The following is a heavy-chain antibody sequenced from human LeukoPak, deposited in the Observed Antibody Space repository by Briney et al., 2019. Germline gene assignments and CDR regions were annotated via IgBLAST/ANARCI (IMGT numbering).Heavy chain of an antibody. V-gene: IGHV1-18*01. CDR1: GGTFSSNT. J-gene: IGHJ4*02. CDR3: ARSGDYSSGGRCDY. D-gene: IGHD6-19*01. CDR2: ISAYNGNT. Sequence: ASVKVSCKASGGTFSSNTISWVRQAPGQGLECMGWISAYNGNTNYAQKLQGRVTMTTDTSTSTAYMELRSLRSDDTAVYYCARSGDYSSGGRCDYWGQGTLVTVSS.